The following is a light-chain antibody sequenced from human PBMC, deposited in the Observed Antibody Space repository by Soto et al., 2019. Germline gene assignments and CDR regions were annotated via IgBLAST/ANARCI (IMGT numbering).Light chain of an antibody. CDR3: QQLNSYPHT. CDR1: QSVSSN. J-gene: IGKJ2*01. V-gene: IGKV3-15*01. Sequence: EIVMTQSPATLSVSPGERATLSCRASQSVSSNLAWYQQKPGQTPKLLIYVASTRATGIPARFSGSGSGTEFTLTISSLQSEDFAVYYCQQLNSYPHTFGQGTKVEIK. CDR2: VAS.